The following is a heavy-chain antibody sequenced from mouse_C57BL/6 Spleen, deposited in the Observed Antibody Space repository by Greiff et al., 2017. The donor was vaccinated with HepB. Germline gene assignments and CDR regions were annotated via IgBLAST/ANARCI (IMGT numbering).Heavy chain of an antibody. CDR1: GYTFTSYW. CDR3: ARGQDYDGYPFAY. J-gene: IGHJ3*01. D-gene: IGHD2-3*01. CDR2: IHPNSGST. Sequence: VQLQQPGAELVKPGASVKLSCKASGYTFTSYWMHWVKQRPGQGLEWIGMIHPNSGSTNYNEKFKSKATLTVDKSSSTAYMQLSSLTSEDSAVYYCARGQDYDGYPFAYWGQGTLVTVSA. V-gene: IGHV1-64*01.